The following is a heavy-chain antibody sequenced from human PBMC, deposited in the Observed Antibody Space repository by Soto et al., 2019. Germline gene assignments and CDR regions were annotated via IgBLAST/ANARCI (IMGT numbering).Heavy chain of an antibody. CDR1: GGSISTYY. D-gene: IGHD3-22*01. CDR3: ARAAADDSSGYIGNDWFDP. J-gene: IGHJ5*02. CDR2: IYPSGST. V-gene: IGHV4-4*07. Sequence: QVQLQESGPGLVKPSETLSLTCTVSGGSISTYYWSWIRQAAGKGLEWIGRIYPSGSTNYNPSLKSRVTMSVDTSKNLFSLKLSSMTAADTAVYYCARAAADDSSGYIGNDWFDPWGQGTPVTVSS.